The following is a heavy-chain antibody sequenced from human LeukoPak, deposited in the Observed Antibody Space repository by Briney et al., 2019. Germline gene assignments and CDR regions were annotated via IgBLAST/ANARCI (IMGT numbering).Heavy chain of an antibody. V-gene: IGHV1-69*13. Sequence: SVKVSCKASGGTFSSYANSWVRQAPGQGLEWMGGIIPIFGTANYAQKFQGRVTITADESTSTAYMELSSLRSEDTAVYYCASLVTNYYYYGMDVWGQGTTVTVSS. CDR1: GGTFSSYA. D-gene: IGHD4-17*01. CDR2: IIPIFGTA. CDR3: ASLVTNYYYYGMDV. J-gene: IGHJ6*02.